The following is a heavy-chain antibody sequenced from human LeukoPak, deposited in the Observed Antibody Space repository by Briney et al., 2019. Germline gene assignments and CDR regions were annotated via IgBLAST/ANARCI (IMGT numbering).Heavy chain of an antibody. CDR3: ARETPLALADY. Sequence: ASGKVSCKASGYTFTSYYMHWVRQAPGQGLELMGIINPSGGSTSYAQKFQGRVTMTRDTSTSTVYMELSSLRSEDTAVYYCARETPLALADYWGQGTLVTVSS. CDR1: GYTFTSYY. J-gene: IGHJ4*02. CDR2: INPSGGST. D-gene: IGHD6-19*01. V-gene: IGHV1-46*01.